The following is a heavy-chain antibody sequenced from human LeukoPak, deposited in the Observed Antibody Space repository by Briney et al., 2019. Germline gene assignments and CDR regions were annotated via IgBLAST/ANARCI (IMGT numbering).Heavy chain of an antibody. CDR3: AKYRYDSSGGRNFDY. D-gene: IGHD3-22*01. J-gene: IGHJ4*02. Sequence: PGGSVGLSCEASRFTLSSLSMTWVPQAPGKGLEGGLDLHNSGGDTHYADAVRGRFNISQDNSKNTLYVQMNSLRAEDTALYYCAKYRYDSSGGRNFDYWGQGILVTVSS. CDR2: LHNSGGDT. V-gene: IGHV3-23*01. CDR1: RFTLSSLS.